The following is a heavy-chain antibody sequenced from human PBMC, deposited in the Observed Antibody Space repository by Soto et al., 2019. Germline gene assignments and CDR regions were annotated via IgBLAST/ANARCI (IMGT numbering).Heavy chain of an antibody. CDR2: ISSSSSYT. Sequence: QVQLVESGGGLVKPGGSLRLSCAASGFTFSDYYMSWIRQAPGKGLEWVSYISSSSSYTNYADSVKGRFTISRDNAKNSLYLQRNSLRAEDTAVYYCARWEQRLVGHDYWGQGTLVTVSS. CDR3: ARWEQRLVGHDY. V-gene: IGHV3-11*05. J-gene: IGHJ4*02. D-gene: IGHD6-13*01. CDR1: GFTFSDYY.